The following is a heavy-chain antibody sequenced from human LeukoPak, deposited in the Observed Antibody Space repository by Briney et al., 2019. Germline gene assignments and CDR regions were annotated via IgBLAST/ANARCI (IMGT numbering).Heavy chain of an antibody. CDR1: GGSISRYY. CDR2: IYYSGST. Sequence: SETLSLTCTVSGGSISRYYWSWIRQPPGKGLEWIGYIYYSGSTNYNPSLKSRVTISVDTSKSQFSLKLSSVTAADTAVYYCARHREPYNWFGTWGQRTLVTVSS. J-gene: IGHJ5*02. CDR3: ARHREPYNWFGT. D-gene: IGHD1-14*01. V-gene: IGHV4-59*08.